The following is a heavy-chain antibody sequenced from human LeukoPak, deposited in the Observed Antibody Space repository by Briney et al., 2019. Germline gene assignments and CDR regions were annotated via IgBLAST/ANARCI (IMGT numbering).Heavy chain of an antibody. Sequence: GRSLGLSCAASGFTFSSYAMHWVRQAPGKGLEWVAVISYDGSNKYYADSVKGRFTISRDNSKNTLYLQMNSLRAEDTAVYYCARTLVVVMYYGMDVWGQGTTVTVSS. CDR1: GFTFSSYA. J-gene: IGHJ6*02. V-gene: IGHV3-30-3*01. CDR3: ARTLVVVMYYGMDV. D-gene: IGHD3-22*01. CDR2: ISYDGSNK.